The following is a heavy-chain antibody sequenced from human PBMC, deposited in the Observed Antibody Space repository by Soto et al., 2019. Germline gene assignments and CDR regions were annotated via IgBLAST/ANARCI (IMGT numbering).Heavy chain of an antibody. D-gene: IGHD3-10*01. J-gene: IGHJ5*02. CDR1: GGSISSSSYY. Sequence: SQTLSLTCTVSGGSISSSSYYWGWIRQPPGKGLEWIGSIYYSGSTYYNPSLKSRVTISVDTSKNQFSLKLSSVTAADTAVYYCARSELYYCGSGSYYFRGPWGQGTLVTVSS. CDR2: IYYSGST. CDR3: ARSELYYCGSGSYYFRGP. V-gene: IGHV4-39*01.